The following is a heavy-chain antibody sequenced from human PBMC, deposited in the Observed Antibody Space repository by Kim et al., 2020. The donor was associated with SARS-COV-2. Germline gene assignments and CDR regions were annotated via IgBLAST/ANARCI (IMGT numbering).Heavy chain of an antibody. J-gene: IGHJ4*02. D-gene: IGHD5-12*01. CDR2: TT. Sequence: TTHYNPSRKSRVTIYVDTSKNQFSLKLGSVTAADTAVYYCARGIVATNYWGQGTLVTVSA. V-gene: IGHV4-34*01. CDR3: ARGIVATNY.